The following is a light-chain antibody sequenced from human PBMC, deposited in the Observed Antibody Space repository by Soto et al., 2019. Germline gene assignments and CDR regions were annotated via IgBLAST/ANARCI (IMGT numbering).Light chain of an antibody. J-gene: IGLJ2*01. CDR1: NGSIASNH. V-gene: IGLV6-57*04. Sequence: NFMLTQSHSVSESPGKTVTISCTRSNGSIASNHVQWYQQRPGSAPTTVIYKNDQRPSGVPDRFSGSIDSSSNSASLTISGLKTEDEADYYCQSFDSNSVIFGGGTKVTVL. CDR3: QSFDSNSVI. CDR2: KND.